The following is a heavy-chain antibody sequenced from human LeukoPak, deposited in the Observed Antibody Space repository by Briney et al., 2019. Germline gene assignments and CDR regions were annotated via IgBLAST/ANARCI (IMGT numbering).Heavy chain of an antibody. D-gene: IGHD5-24*01. CDR2: MSYDGTSE. CDR3: VRDRRDGKNLAYHFDF. V-gene: IGHV3-30-3*01. CDR1: GFTFSSYA. J-gene: IGHJ4*02. Sequence: GGSLRLSCAASGFTFSSYAMHWVRQAPGKGLEWVAVMSYDGTSEYYADSVRGRFTISRDHSQNMPHLQMNSLRDEDTALYYCVRDRRDGKNLAYHFDFWGQGTLVTVSS.